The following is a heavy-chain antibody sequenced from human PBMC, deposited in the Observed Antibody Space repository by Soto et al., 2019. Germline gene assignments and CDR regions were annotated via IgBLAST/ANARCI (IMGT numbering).Heavy chain of an antibody. CDR2: IAASGATT. V-gene: IGHV3-23*01. Sequence: SCAASGFTFGNYAMSWVRQAPGKGLEWVSAIAASGATTYYADSVKGRLTVSRDNSKNTLYLQMNSLRAEDTAVYYCAKDRGGSGWRFDYWGQGTLVTVSS. CDR1: GFTFGNYA. J-gene: IGHJ4*02. D-gene: IGHD6-19*01. CDR3: AKDRGGSGWRFDY.